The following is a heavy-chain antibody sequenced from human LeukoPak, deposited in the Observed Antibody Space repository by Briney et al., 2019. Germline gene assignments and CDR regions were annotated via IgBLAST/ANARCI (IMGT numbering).Heavy chain of an antibody. CDR2: ISNRDRT. CDR1: GFTFSTYA. Sequence: PGGSLRLSCAASGFTFSTYAISWVRQAPGKGLEWVSAISNRDRTYYADSVKGRFTISRDNSNNTVHLQMNSLRVEDTAVYYCAKESPYAVGGTGRVYYFDYWGQGALVTVSS. CDR3: AKESPYAVGGTGRVYYFDY. D-gene: IGHD1-26*01. V-gene: IGHV3-23*01. J-gene: IGHJ4*02.